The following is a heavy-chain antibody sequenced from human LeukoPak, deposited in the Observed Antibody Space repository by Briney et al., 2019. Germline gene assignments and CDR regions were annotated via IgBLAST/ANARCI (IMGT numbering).Heavy chain of an antibody. J-gene: IGHJ4*02. V-gene: IGHV3-23*01. Sequence: GGSLRLSCAASGFTFNYYAMSWVRQAPGKGLEWVSAISGSGGSTFYADSVKGRFTISRDSSKNTLFLQVNSLRVEDTAVYYCVKETQLTVSALFDYWGQGTLVTVSS. CDR2: ISGSGGST. CDR3: VKETQLTVSALFDY. D-gene: IGHD1-1*01. CDR1: GFTFNYYA.